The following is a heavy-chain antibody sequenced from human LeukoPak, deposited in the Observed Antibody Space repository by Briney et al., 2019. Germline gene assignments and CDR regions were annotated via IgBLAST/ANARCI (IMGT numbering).Heavy chain of an antibody. J-gene: IGHJ4*02. CDR2: INPSGGST. Sequence: ASVKVSCKASGYTFTSYYMHWVRQAPGQGLEWMGIINPSGGSTSYAQKFQGRVTMTRDTSTSTVYMELSRLRSEDTAVYYCARDQGWYGDYAGLIDYWGQGTLVTVS. CDR3: ARDQGWYGDYAGLIDY. V-gene: IGHV1-46*01. D-gene: IGHD4-17*01. CDR1: GYTFTSYY.